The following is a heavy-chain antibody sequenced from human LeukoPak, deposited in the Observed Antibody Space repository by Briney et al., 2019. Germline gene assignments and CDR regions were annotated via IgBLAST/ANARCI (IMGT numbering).Heavy chain of an antibody. CDR1: GFTFDDYA. J-gene: IGHJ4*02. CDR2: ISWNSGSI. Sequence: PGGSLRLSCAASGFTFDDYAMHWVRQAPGKGLEWVSGISWNSGSIGYADSVKGRFTISRDNAKNSLYLQMNSLRAEDTAFYYCARGGITIFGGIIYQDYWGQGTLVTVSS. CDR3: ARGGITIFGGIIYQDY. D-gene: IGHD3-3*01. V-gene: IGHV3-9*01.